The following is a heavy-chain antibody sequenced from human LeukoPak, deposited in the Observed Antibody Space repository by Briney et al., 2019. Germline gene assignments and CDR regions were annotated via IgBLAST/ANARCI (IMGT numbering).Heavy chain of an antibody. Sequence: GASVKVSCKASGYTFTGYYMHWVRQATGQGLEWMGWMNPNSGNTGYAQKFQGRVTMTRNTSISTAYMELSSLRSEDTAVYYCARGGIRGYSYDNGYWGQGTLVTVSS. D-gene: IGHD5-18*01. CDR3: ARGGIRGYSYDNGY. CDR2: MNPNSGNT. J-gene: IGHJ4*02. V-gene: IGHV1-8*02. CDR1: GYTFTGYY.